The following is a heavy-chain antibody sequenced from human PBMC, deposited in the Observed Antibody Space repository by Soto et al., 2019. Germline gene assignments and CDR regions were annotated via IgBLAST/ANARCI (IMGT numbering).Heavy chain of an antibody. J-gene: IGHJ4*02. V-gene: IGHV3-23*01. D-gene: IGHD1-26*01. Sequence: EVQLLESGGGLVPPGGSLRLSCAASGFTFSSYAMSWVRQAPGKGLEWLAGITFRGDNTYYADSVKGRFTLSRDNSMNRLDLQMNSLKVEDTALYYCAKLGTMGVFDNWGQGTLLTVSS. CDR1: GFTFSSYA. CDR2: ITFRGDNT. CDR3: AKLGTMGVFDN.